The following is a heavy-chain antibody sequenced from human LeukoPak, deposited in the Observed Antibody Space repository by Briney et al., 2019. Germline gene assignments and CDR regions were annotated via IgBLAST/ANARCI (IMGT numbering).Heavy chain of an antibody. J-gene: IGHJ4*02. CDR3: ARHSQHSRDLGSARNFYY. Sequence: SETLSLTCTVSGASISSYYWSWIRQPPGKGLEWIGYISYSGSTNYNPSLKSRVTISVDTSNNLFSLRLTSVTAADTAVYYCARHSQHSRDLGSARNFYYWGQGTLVTVSS. D-gene: IGHD7-27*01. V-gene: IGHV4-59*08. CDR2: ISYSGST. CDR1: GASISSYY.